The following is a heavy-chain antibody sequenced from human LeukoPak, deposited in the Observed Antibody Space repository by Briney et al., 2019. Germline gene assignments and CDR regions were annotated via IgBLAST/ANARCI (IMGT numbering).Heavy chain of an antibody. CDR1: GGSISSYY. J-gene: IGHJ4*02. CDR3: ARGRSSTSCQIGSALVY. V-gene: IGHV4-59*01. Sequence: SETLSLTCTVSGGSISSYYWSWIRQPPGKGLEWIGYIYYSGSTNYNPSLKSRVTISVDTSKNQFSLKLSSVTAADTAVYYCARGRSSTSCQIGSALVYWGQGTLVTVSS. D-gene: IGHD2-2*01. CDR2: IYYSGST.